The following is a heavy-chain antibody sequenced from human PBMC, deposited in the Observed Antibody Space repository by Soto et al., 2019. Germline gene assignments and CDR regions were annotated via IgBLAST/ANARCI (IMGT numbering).Heavy chain of an antibody. CDR1: GFSLSTTGVG. Sequence: QITLKESGPTLVKPTQTLTLTCSFSGFSLSTTGVGVGWSRQSPGKALEWLAIIYWDNDKRYSPSLKSRVTITKDTSKNQVVLTVTNMDPVDTGTYYCARSLWFGELHWGQGALVTVSS. V-gene: IGHV2-5*02. J-gene: IGHJ4*02. CDR3: ARSLWFGELH. CDR2: IYWDNDK. D-gene: IGHD3-10*01.